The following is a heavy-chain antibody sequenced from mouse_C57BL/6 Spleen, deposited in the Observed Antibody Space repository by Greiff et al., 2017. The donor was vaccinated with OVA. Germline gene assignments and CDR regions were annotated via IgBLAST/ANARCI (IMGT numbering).Heavy chain of an antibody. CDR3: ASPDYYGSSHWYFDV. V-gene: IGHV1-82*01. CDR2: IYPGDGDT. Sequence: QVQLKQSGPELVKPGASVKISCKASGYAFSSSWMNWVKQRPGKGLEWIGRIYPGDGDTNYNGKFKGKATLTADKSSSTAYMQLSSLTSEDSAVYFCASPDYYGSSHWYFDVWGTGTTVTVSS. D-gene: IGHD1-1*01. CDR1: GYAFSSSW. J-gene: IGHJ1*03.